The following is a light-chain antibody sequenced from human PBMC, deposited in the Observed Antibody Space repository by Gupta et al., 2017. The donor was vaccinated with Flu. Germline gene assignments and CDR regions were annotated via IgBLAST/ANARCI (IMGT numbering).Light chain of an antibody. V-gene: IGLV2-8*01. Sequence: QSALTQTPSASGSPGPSVTISCTGTSSDFGGYNYVSWYQHHPGNAPTLIIYEVRKRPAGVPDRFSGSKSGNTASLTGSGLQPEEEADYHCSSWAGSNNVIFGGGTKLTVL. CDR1: SSDFGGYNY. CDR3: SSWAGSNNVI. CDR2: EVR. J-gene: IGLJ2*01.